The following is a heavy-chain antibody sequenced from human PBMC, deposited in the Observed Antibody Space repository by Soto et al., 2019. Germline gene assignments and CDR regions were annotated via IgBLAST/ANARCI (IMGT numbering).Heavy chain of an antibody. CDR3: ARGGIVADDAFDI. J-gene: IGHJ3*02. CDR2: IYYSGST. V-gene: IGHV4-59*11. D-gene: IGHD6-25*01. Sequence: PSQTLCLTCTVSDGTISSHYWSWIRQPPGKGLEWIGYIYYSGSTNYNPSLKSRVTISVDTSKNQFSLKLSSVTAADTAVYYCARGGIVADDAFDIWGQGTMVTVSS. CDR1: DGTISSHY.